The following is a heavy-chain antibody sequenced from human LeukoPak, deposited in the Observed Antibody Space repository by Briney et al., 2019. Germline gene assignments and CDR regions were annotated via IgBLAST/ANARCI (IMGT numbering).Heavy chain of an antibody. CDR2: IIPILGIA. J-gene: IGHJ4*02. V-gene: IGHV1-69*04. D-gene: IGHD6-19*01. CDR3: ARGDRYSSGSD. Sequence: GASVTVSFKASGGTFSSYAISWVRQAPGQGLEWVGRIIPILGIANYAQKFQGRVTITADKSTSTAYMELSSLRSEDTAVYYCARGDRYSSGSDWGQGTLVTGSS. CDR1: GGTFSSYA.